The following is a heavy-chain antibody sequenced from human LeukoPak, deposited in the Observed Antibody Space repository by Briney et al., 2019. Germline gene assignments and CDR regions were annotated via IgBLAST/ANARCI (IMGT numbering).Heavy chain of an antibody. Sequence: SVKVSCTASGGTFSSYAISWVRQAPGQGLEWMGGIIPIFGTANYAQKFQGRVTITADESTSTAYMELSSLRSEDTAVYYCARGPFSSGWYAKQFDYWGQGTLVTASS. CDR2: IIPIFGTA. CDR3: ARGPFSSGWYAKQFDY. V-gene: IGHV1-69*01. D-gene: IGHD6-19*01. J-gene: IGHJ4*02. CDR1: GGTFSSYA.